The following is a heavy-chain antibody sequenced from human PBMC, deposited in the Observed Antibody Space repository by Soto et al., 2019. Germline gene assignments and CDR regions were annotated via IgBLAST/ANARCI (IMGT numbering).Heavy chain of an antibody. Sequence: PSETLSLTCTVSGGSISGSSYNWGWNRQPPGKGLEWIGSIYYSGTTYYNPSLKNRVTISVDTSKNQFSLNLSSVTAADTAVYYCARFFGGAADYWGQGMLVTVSS. CDR3: ARFFGGAADY. D-gene: IGHD3-16*01. J-gene: IGHJ4*02. V-gene: IGHV4-39*01. CDR2: IYYSGTT. CDR1: GGSISGSSYN.